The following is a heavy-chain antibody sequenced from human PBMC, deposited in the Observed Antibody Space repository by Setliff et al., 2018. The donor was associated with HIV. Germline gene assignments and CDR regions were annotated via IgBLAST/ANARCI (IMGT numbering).Heavy chain of an antibody. CDR2: IYTSGSN. CDR1: GGSISNYY. V-gene: IGHV4-4*08. Sequence: PSETLSLTCTVSGGSISNYYWSWIRQPPGKGLEWIGYIYTSGSNDYNPSLKSRVTISVDTSKNQFSLKLSSVTAADTAVYYCARGGVLRYFDWAYWGQGTLVTVSS. D-gene: IGHD3-9*01. CDR3: ARGGVLRYFDWAY. J-gene: IGHJ4*02.